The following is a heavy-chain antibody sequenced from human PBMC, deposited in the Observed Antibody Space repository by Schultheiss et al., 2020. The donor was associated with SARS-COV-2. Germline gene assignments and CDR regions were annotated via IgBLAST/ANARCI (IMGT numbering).Heavy chain of an antibody. V-gene: IGHV4-4*02. CDR2: IYHSGST. CDR3: ARETAVAAPYEGYYGMDV. J-gene: IGHJ6*02. CDR1: GGSISSSNW. D-gene: IGHD6-19*01. Sequence: SETLSLTCAVSGGSISSSNWWSWVRQPPGKGLEWIGEIYHSGSTNYNPSLKSRVTISVDTSKNQFSLKLSSVTAADTAVYYCARETAVAAPYEGYYGMDVWGQGTTVTVSS.